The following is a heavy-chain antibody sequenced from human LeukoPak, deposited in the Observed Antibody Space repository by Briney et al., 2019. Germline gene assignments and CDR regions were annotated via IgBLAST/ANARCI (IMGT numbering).Heavy chain of an antibody. J-gene: IGHJ6*02. CDR2: IYSGGST. D-gene: IGHD5-18*01. CDR3: ASRARGYSYGYDYYGMDV. V-gene: IGHV3-66*01. Sequence: GGSLSLSCAASGFTVSSNYMSWVRQAPGKGLEWVSVIYSGGSTYYADSVKGRFTISRDNSKNTLYLQMNSLRAEDTAVYYCASRARGYSYGYDYYGMDVWGQGTTVTVSS. CDR1: GFTVSSNY.